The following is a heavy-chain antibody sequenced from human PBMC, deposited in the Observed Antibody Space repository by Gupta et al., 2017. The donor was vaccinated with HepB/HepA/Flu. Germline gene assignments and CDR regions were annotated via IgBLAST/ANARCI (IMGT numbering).Heavy chain of an antibody. D-gene: IGHD6-19*01. Sequence: EVQLLESGGGLVEPGGSLRLSCAASGFTFSSYAMSCVRRAPGKGLEWFSAIMGSGGSTYYADSVKGRFTISRDNSKNTLYLQMNSLRAEDTAVYYCAKGTLAVAGTVNWFDPWGQGTLVTVSS. V-gene: IGHV3-23*01. CDR3: AKGTLAVAGTVNWFDP. CDR2: IMGSGGST. J-gene: IGHJ5*02. CDR1: GFTFSSYA.